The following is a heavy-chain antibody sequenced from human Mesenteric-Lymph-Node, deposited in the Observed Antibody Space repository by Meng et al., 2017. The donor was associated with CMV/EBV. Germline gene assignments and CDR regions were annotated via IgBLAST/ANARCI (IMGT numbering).Heavy chain of an antibody. CDR2: IYSGGSST. V-gene: IGHV3-23*03. Sequence: GESLKISSAASGFTFSSYAMSWVRQAPGKGLEWVSVIYSGGSSTYYADSVKGRFTISRDNSKNTLYLQMNSLRAEDTAVYYCAKSVTEWLYYYYGMDVWGQGTTVTVSS. D-gene: IGHD3-3*01. CDR3: AKSVTEWLYYYYGMDV. J-gene: IGHJ6*02. CDR1: GFTFSSYA.